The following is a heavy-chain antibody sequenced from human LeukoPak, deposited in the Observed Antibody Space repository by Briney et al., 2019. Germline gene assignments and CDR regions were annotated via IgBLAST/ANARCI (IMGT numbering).Heavy chain of an antibody. V-gene: IGHV4-39*01. D-gene: IGHD3-10*01. Sequence: PSETLSLTCTVSGGSISSSSYYWGWIRQPPGKGLEWIGSIYYSGSTYYNPSLKSRVTISVDTSKNQFSLKLSSVTAADTAVYYCARRPYYYGSGSSYYFDYWGQGTLVTVSS. CDR2: IYYSGST. CDR1: GGSISSSSYY. J-gene: IGHJ4*02. CDR3: ARRPYYYGSGSSYYFDY.